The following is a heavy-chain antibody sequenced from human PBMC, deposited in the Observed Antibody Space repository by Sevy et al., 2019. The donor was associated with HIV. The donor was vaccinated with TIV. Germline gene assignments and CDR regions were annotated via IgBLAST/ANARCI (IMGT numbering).Heavy chain of an antibody. Sequence: GGSLRLSCAASGLTFSSYAMHWVRQAPGKGLEWVAVISYDGSNKYYADSVKGRFTISRDNSKNTLYLQMNSLRAEDTAVYYCARVRGSWYGKPDYWGQGTLVTVSS. D-gene: IGHD6-13*01. V-gene: IGHV3-30-3*01. CDR2: ISYDGSNK. CDR1: GLTFSSYA. J-gene: IGHJ4*02. CDR3: ARVRGSWYGKPDY.